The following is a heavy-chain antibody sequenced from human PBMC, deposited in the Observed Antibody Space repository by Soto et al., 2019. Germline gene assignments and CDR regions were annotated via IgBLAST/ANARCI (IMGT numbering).Heavy chain of an antibody. Sequence: GGSLRLSCAASGFTFSSYGMHWVRQAPGKGLEWVAVISYDGSNKYYADSVKGRFTISRDNSKNTLYLQMNSLRAEDTAVYYCAKEPIVGATYYFDYWGQGTLVTVSS. CDR1: GFTFSSYG. CDR2: ISYDGSNK. J-gene: IGHJ4*02. CDR3: AKEPIVGATYYFDY. D-gene: IGHD1-26*01. V-gene: IGHV3-30*18.